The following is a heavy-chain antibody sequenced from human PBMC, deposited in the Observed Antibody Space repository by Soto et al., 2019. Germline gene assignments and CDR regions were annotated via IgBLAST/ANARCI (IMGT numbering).Heavy chain of an antibody. V-gene: IGHV1-18*01. D-gene: IGHD3-10*01. Sequence: ASVKVSCKASGYTFTSYGISWVRQAPGQGLEWMGWISAYNGNTNYAQKLQGRVTMTTETSTSTAYMELRSLRSDDTAVYYCAGTALRGSAPGPLASWGQGPRVPVPS. CDR3: AGTALRGSAPGPLAS. J-gene: IGHJ5*02. CDR2: ISAYNGNT. CDR1: GYTFTSYG.